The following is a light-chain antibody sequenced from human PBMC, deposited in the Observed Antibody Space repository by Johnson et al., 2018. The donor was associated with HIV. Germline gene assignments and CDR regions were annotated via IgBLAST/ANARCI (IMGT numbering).Light chain of an antibody. J-gene: IGLJ1*01. CDR1: SSNIGNNY. CDR3: GTWDSSLSAGV. CDR2: DSD. Sequence: QSVLTQSPSVSAAPGQKVTISCSGSSSNIGNNYVSWYQQLPGTAPKLLIYDSDKRPSGIPDRFSGSNSGTSATLGITGLQTGDEADYYCGTWDSSLSAGVFGSGTKVTVL. V-gene: IGLV1-51*01.